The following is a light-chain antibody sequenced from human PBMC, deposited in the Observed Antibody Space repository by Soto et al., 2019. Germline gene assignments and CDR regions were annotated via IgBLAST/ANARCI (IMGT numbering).Light chain of an antibody. Sequence: EIVLTQSPGTLSLTQGERATLSCRASQSVSSSYLAWYQQKPGQAPRLLIYGASSRATGIPDRFSGSGSGTDFTLTISRLEPEDFAVYYCQQYGSSLITFGQGTRLE. J-gene: IGKJ5*01. CDR2: GAS. CDR1: QSVSSSY. CDR3: QQYGSSLIT. V-gene: IGKV3-20*01.